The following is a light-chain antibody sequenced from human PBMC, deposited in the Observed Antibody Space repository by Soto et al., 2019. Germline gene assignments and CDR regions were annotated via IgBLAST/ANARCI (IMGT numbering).Light chain of an antibody. CDR1: QSISFY. J-gene: IGKJ5*01. CDR3: QQYNNWPPIT. Sequence: DIQMTQSPSSLSAYVGDRVTITCRASQSISFYLHWYQQKPGKAPKLLIYAASNLQSGVPSRFSASGSGTDFTLTISSLQSEDFAVYYCQQYNNWPPITVGQGTRLEIK. V-gene: IGKV1-39*01. CDR2: AAS.